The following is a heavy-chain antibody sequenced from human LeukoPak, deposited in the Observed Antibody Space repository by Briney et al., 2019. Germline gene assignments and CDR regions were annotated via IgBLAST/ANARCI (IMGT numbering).Heavy chain of an antibody. CDR3: ARGIAAAGTALYN. CDR2: IYSDGST. CDR1: GFTVSSNY. Sequence: PGGSLRLSCAVSGFTVSSNYMSWVRQAPGKGLEWVSVIYSDGSTYSADSVKGRFTISRDNSKNTLHLQINSLRAEDTAVYYCARGIAAAGTALYNWGQGTLLTVSS. V-gene: IGHV3-53*01. J-gene: IGHJ4*02. D-gene: IGHD6-13*01.